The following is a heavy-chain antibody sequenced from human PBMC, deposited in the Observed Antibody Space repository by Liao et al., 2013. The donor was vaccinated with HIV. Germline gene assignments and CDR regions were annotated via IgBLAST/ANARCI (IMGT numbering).Heavy chain of an antibody. Sequence: QVQLQESGPGLVKPSETLSLTCSVSGDSINNYFWTWIRQPAGKGLEWIGRIYTSGNTDYNPSLKSRVTISIDTSRNQFSLTLTSVTAADTAVYYCARASRYFYYMDVWGKGTTVIVSS. CDR2: IYTSGNT. CDR3: ARASRYFYYMDV. J-gene: IGHJ6*03. CDR1: GDSINNYF. V-gene: IGHV4-4*07.